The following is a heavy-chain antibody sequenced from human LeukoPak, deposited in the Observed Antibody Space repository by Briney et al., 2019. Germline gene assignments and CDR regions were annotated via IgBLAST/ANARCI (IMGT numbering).Heavy chain of an antibody. J-gene: IGHJ4*02. CDR3: AGGSRYDYVWGSYYFDY. CDR1: GFTFCSYS. V-gene: IGHV3-21*01. CDR2: ISSSSSYI. D-gene: IGHD3-16*01. Sequence: GGSLRLSCAASGFTFCSYSMNWVRQAPGKGLEWVSSISSSSSYIYYADSVKGRFTISRENAKNSLYLQMNSLRAGDTAVYYCAGGSRYDYVWGSYYFDYWGQGTLVTVSS.